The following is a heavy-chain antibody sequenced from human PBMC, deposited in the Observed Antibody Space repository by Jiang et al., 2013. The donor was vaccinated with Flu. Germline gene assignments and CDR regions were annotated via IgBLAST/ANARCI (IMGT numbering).Heavy chain of an antibody. D-gene: IGHD6-6*01. CDR2: IYGGDNT. CDR3: ARYSRSMLPYYCYYMDV. CDR1: GFTVSSTQ. V-gene: IGHV3-53*02. Sequence: VQLVETGGGLIQPGGSLRLSCVASGFTVSSTQMSWVRQAPGKGLEWVSAIYGGDNTFYADSVKGRFTISRDTSKNTVYLQMNSLKTDDTAVYFCARYSRSMLPYYCYYMDVWG. J-gene: IGHJ6*03.